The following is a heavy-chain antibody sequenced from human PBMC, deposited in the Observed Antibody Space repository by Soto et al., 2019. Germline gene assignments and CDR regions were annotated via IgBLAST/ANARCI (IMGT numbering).Heavy chain of an antibody. D-gene: IGHD6-19*01. CDR2: TSGSGGST. Sequence: EVQLLESGGGLVQPGGSLRLSCAASGFTFSSYAMSWVRQAPGKGLEWVSATSGSGGSTYYADAVKGRFTISRDNSKNTVYLQMNSLRAEDTDVYYCAKDLSTVAGTSLDYWGQGTLVTVSS. V-gene: IGHV3-23*01. J-gene: IGHJ4*02. CDR1: GFTFSSYA. CDR3: AKDLSTVAGTSLDY.